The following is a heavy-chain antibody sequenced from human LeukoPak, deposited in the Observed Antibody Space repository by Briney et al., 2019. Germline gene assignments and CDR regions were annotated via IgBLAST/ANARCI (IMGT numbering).Heavy chain of an antibody. J-gene: IGHJ5*02. CDR3: ARKPAARGWFDP. CDR2: IYHSGDI. CDR1: GYSISTENL. Sequence: PSDTLSLTCSVSGYSISTENLCGWLRQPPGEGLEWIGYIYHSGDIYYNPSLKSRVTMSVDTSRNQFSLKLSSVTAVDTAVYYCARKPAARGWFDPWGQGTLVTVSS. V-gene: IGHV4-28*05. D-gene: IGHD2-2*01.